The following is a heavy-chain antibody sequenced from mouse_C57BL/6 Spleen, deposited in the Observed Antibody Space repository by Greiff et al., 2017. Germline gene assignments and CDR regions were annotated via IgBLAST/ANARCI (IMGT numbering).Heavy chain of an antibody. Sequence: QVTLKVCGPGILQPSQTLSLTCSFSGFSLSTFGLGVGWIRQPSGKGLEWLAHIWWDADKYYNPALKSRLTISKDTSKNQVFLKIANVDTADTATYYCARVYYSNYSRYFDVWGTGTTVTVSS. J-gene: IGHJ1*03. CDR1: GFSLSTFGLG. D-gene: IGHD2-5*01. V-gene: IGHV8-8*01. CDR3: ARVYYSNYSRYFDV. CDR2: IWWDADK.